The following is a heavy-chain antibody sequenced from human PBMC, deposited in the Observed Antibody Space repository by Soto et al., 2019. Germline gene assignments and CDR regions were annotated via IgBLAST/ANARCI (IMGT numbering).Heavy chain of an antibody. Sequence: QVVLLQSGAEVKEPGSSVRVSCKVSGSTFNNFAFSWVRQAPGHGPEWMGGIVVISNTADYSQRFQDRVIIMADTSTNTLYMELGSLTFEDTAVYYCARAIKRWEVNYYFDYWWHGTLVTVST. D-gene: IGHD1-26*01. CDR3: ARAIKRWEVNYYFDY. CDR1: GSTFNNFA. V-gene: IGHV1-69*06. CDR2: IVVISNTA. J-gene: IGHJ4*01.